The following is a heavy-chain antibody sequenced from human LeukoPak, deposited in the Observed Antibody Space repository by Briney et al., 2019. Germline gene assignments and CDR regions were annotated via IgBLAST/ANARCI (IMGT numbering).Heavy chain of an antibody. V-gene: IGHV3-11*01. CDR3: ARTIGTGPLGHFYY. D-gene: IGHD3/OR15-3a*01. CDR2: ISSSAGTI. CDR1: TFTFSDSY. J-gene: IGHJ4*02. Sequence: PGGSLRLSCVASTFTFSDSYMSWIRQAPGKGLEWISYISSSAGTIFYADSVEGRFTVSRDNTKNSLYLQMNALRADDTAVYYCARTIGTGPLGHFYYWGQGTLVTFSS.